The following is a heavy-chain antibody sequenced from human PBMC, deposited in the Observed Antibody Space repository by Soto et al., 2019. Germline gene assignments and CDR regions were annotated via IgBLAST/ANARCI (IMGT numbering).Heavy chain of an antibody. CDR2: LWYDGSNK. Sequence: QVQLVESGGGVVQPGRSLRLSCAASGFTFSSYGMHWVRQAPGKGLEWVAVLWYDGSNKYYADSVKGRFTISRDNSKNSLYLQMNTLRAEDTAVYYCARGTMYYYDSSGCLDYWGQGTLVTVSS. J-gene: IGHJ4*02. D-gene: IGHD3-22*01. CDR3: ARGTMYYYDSSGCLDY. V-gene: IGHV3-33*01. CDR1: GFTFSSYG.